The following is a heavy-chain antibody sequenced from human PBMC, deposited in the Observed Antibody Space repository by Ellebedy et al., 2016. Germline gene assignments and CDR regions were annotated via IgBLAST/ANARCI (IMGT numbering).Heavy chain of an antibody. CDR2: ISSDGGDT. J-gene: IGHJ6*02. Sequence: GESLKISXEVSGFTFSAHWMHWVRRVPGKGLMWVSRISSDGGDTMYADSVRGRFSITRDTAKNTLYLQMDRLRAEDTAVYYRVRDGRTTADYVYHGMDVWGQGIMVTVSS. D-gene: IGHD1-1*01. V-gene: IGHV3-74*03. CDR1: GFTFSAHW. CDR3: VRDGRTTADYVYHGMDV.